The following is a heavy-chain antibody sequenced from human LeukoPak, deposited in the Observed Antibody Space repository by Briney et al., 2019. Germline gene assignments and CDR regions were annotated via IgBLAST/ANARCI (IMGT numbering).Heavy chain of an antibody. J-gene: IGHJ6*02. CDR1: GFTFSSYR. D-gene: IGHD4-11*01. Sequence: GGSLRLSCAASGFTFSSYRMNWVRQAPGKGLEWVSSISSSSDYIYYGRFTISRDNAKNSLYLQMNSLRAEDTAEYYCARDIFYSNGYYGMDVWDQGTTVTVSS. CDR2: ISSSSDYI. V-gene: IGHV3-21*01. CDR3: ARDIFYSNGYYGMDV.